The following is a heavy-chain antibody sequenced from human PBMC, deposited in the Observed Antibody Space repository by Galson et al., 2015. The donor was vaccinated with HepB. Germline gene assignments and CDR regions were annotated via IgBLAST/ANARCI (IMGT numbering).Heavy chain of an antibody. CDR3: AIWDY. CDR2: LATNGRDT. Sequence: SLRLSCAPSGFTFINHPMNWVRQAPGKGLEWVSTLATNGRDTYYGDSVKGRFSISRDVSKSTVYLQMNSLTAEDTAIYYCAIWDYWGQGVLVTVSS. CDR1: GFTFINHP. V-gene: IGHV3-23*01. J-gene: IGHJ4*02.